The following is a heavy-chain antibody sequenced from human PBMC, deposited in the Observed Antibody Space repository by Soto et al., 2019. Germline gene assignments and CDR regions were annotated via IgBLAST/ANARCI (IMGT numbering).Heavy chain of an antibody. D-gene: IGHD3-10*02. J-gene: IGHJ3*01. CDR3: AKGKSSNYVSHAFDV. CDR2: ISGGGGSI. Sequence: EVQVLESGGGLVQPGGSLRLSCAASGFTFNIYAMSWVRQAPGKGLEWVSGISGGGGSIHYADSVKGRFTISRDNSKNTLYLQMNSLRGEDTAVYYCAKGKSSNYVSHAFDVWGQGIMVTVSS. V-gene: IGHV3-23*01. CDR1: GFTFNIYA.